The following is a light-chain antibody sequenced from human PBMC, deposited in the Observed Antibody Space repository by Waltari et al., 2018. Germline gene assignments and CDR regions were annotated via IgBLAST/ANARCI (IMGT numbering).Light chain of an antibody. V-gene: IGLV4-69*01. CDR3: QTWGTGIVL. CDR2: VNSDGSH. CDR1: RWHRSNA. J-gene: IGLJ2*01. Sequence: QLVLTQSPSASASLGASAKLTCTLSRWHRSNAIACHQQQSEKGPRYLMKVNSDGSHSKGDGIPDRFSGSSSGAERFLTISSLQSEDEADYYCQTWGTGIVLFGGGTKLTVL.